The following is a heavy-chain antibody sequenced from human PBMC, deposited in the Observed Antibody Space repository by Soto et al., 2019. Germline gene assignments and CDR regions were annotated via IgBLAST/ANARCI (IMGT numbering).Heavy chain of an antibody. Sequence: PSETLSLTCTVSGGSISNYYWSWIRQPPGNELEWIAYIYYNGITNYNPSLKSRVTISVDTSKNQFSLTLTSVTAADTAMYYCAGGRRYYYDNTGPFYFEHWGQGTLVTVSS. CDR1: GGSISNYY. CDR3: AGGRRYYYDNTGPFYFEH. J-gene: IGHJ4*02. CDR2: IYYNGIT. D-gene: IGHD3-22*01. V-gene: IGHV4-59*01.